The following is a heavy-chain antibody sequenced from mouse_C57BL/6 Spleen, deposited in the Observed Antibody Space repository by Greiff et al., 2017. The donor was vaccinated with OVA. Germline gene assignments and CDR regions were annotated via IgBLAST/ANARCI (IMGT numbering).Heavy chain of an antibody. CDR2: IDPSDSYT. CDR1: GYTFTSYW. D-gene: IGHD1-1*01. V-gene: IGHV1-69*01. CDR3: AKSGSSYDYAMDY. Sequence: QVQLQQPGAELVMPGASVKLSCKASGYTFTSYWMHWVKQRPGQGLEWIGEIDPSDSYTNYNQKFKGKSTLTVDKSSSTAYMQRSSLTSEDSAVYYCAKSGSSYDYAMDYWGQGTSVTVSS. J-gene: IGHJ4*01.